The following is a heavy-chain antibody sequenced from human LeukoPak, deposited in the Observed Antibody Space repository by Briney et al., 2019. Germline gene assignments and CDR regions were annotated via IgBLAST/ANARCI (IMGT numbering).Heavy chain of an antibody. V-gene: IGHV4-59*01. CDR1: GDSIRRYY. CDR2: IYNNGNT. J-gene: IGHJ5*02. CDR3: ARDRTGTTLGWFDP. Sequence: SETLSLTCSVSGDSIRRYYWSWIRQPPGKRLEWIGYIYNNGNTNYNPSLKSRVTISVDTSQNQFSLKVSSVTAADTAVYYCARDRTGTTLGWFDPWGQGTLVTVSS. D-gene: IGHD1-7*01.